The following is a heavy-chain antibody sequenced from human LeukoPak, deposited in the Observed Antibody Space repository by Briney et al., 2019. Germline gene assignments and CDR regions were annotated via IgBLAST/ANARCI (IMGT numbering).Heavy chain of an antibody. D-gene: IGHD5-12*01. V-gene: IGHV4-34*01. CDR3: ARGGYSGYPTPLYYGMDV. CDR2: INHSGST. Sequence: SETLSLTCAVYGGSFSGYYWSWIRQPPGKGLEWMGEINHSGSTNYNPSLKSRVTISVDTSKNQFSLKLSSVTAADTAVYYCARGGYSGYPTPLYYGMDVWGKGTTVTVSS. J-gene: IGHJ6*04. CDR1: GGSFSGYY.